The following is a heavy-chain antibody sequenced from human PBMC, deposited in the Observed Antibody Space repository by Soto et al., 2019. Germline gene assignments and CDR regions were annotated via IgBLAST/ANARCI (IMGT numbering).Heavy chain of an antibody. CDR1: GFSLTDYY. D-gene: IGHD3-10*01. CDR3: AGTYGSADY. V-gene: IGHV3-11*04. Sequence: VQLVESGGDLVRPGGSLGLSCAASGFSLTDYYMNWIRQAPGKGLEWVSSISSSGSFVSYADSVKGRFSISRDNAKNLLYLQMNSLRAEDTAVYYCAGTYGSADYWGQGTLVTASS. CDR2: ISSSGSFV. J-gene: IGHJ4*02.